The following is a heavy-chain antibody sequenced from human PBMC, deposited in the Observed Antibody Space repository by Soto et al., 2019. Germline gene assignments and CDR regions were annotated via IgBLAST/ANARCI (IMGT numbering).Heavy chain of an antibody. J-gene: IGHJ5*02. Sequence: TLSLTCAVSGGSISSSNWWSWVRQPPGKGLEWIGYIYYSGSTYYNPSLKSRVTISVDTSKNQFSLKLSSVTAADTAVYYCARTYYDFWSGYSSNWFDPWGQGTLVTVSS. V-gene: IGHV4-30-4*01. CDR2: IYYSGST. D-gene: IGHD3-3*01. CDR3: ARTYYDFWSGYSSNWFDP. CDR1: GGSISSSNW.